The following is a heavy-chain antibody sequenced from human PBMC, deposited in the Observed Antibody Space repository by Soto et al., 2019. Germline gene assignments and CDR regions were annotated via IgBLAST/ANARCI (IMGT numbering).Heavy chain of an antibody. CDR2: IYYSGST. CDR1: GYSISSSNW. V-gene: IGHV4-28*01. Sequence: PSETLSLTCAVSGYSISSSNWWGWIRQPPGKGLEWIGYIYYSGSTYYNPSLKSRVTMSVDTSKNQFSLKLSSVTAVDTAVYYCASLNWGDDAFDIWGQGTMVTVSS. D-gene: IGHD7-27*01. J-gene: IGHJ3*02. CDR3: ASLNWGDDAFDI.